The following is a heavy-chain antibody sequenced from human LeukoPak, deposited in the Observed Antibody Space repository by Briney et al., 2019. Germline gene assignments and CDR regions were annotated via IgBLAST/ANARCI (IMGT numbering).Heavy chain of an antibody. V-gene: IGHV4-59*01. CDR2: IYYSGST. CDR3: ARVGARYYFDY. J-gene: IGHJ4*02. CDR1: GGSISSYY. Sequence: SETLSLTCTVSGGSISSYYWSWIRQPPGKGLEWIGYIYYSGSTIYNPSLKSRVTISVDTSKNQFSLKLSSVTAADTAVYYCARVGARYYFDYWGQGTLVTVSS. D-gene: IGHD1-26*01.